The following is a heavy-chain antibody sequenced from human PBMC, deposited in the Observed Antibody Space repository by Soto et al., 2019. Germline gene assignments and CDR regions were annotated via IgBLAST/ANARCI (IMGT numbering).Heavy chain of an antibody. D-gene: IGHD3-16*01. CDR2: IKSRADGGTT. CDR3: TAHLGEFFPLDY. V-gene: IGHV3-15*01. J-gene: IGHJ4*02. Sequence: EVQLVESGGDFVKPGGSLRVSCAVSGFSFSNAWMSWVRQAPGKGLEWVGRIKSRADGGTTASTAPVKGRFTISRDDSKNTVFLQMNSLKTEDTAVYYCTAHLGEFFPLDYWGQGTLVTVSS. CDR1: GFSFSNAW.